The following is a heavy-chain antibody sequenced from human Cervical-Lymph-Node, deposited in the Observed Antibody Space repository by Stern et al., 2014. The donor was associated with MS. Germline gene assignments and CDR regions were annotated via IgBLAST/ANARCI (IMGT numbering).Heavy chain of an antibody. V-gene: IGHV3-23*01. CDR3: AKVYGSGPFDY. D-gene: IGHD6-19*01. J-gene: IGHJ4*02. CDR2: ISGSHVST. CDR1: GFTFSSYA. Sequence: EVQLLESGGTLVQPGGSLRLSCAASGFTFSSYAMSWVLQAPGKGLEWVSVISGSHVSTFYADSVKGRFTIARDNSKNTLFLQMNSLRAEDTAVYYCAKVYGSGPFDYWGQGTLLTVSS.